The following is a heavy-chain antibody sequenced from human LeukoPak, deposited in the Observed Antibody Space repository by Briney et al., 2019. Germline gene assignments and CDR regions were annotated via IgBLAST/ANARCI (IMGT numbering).Heavy chain of an antibody. V-gene: IGHV3-43*02. D-gene: IGHD6-19*01. Sequence: GGSLRLSCAASGFTFDDYAMHWVRQTPGKGLEWVSLISGDGSSTYFADSVKGRFTVSRDNSKNSLYLQMNSLRPEDTALYYCAKVPSSASGWYRFDYWGQGTLVTVSS. CDR1: GFTFDDYA. J-gene: IGHJ4*02. CDR3: AKVPSSASGWYRFDY. CDR2: ISGDGSST.